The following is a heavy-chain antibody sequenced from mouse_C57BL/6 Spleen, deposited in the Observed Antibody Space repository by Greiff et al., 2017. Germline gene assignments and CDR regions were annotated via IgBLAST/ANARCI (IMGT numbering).Heavy chain of an antibody. CDR1: GYSFTGYY. V-gene: IGHV1-42*01. CDR3: ARSGGYYRTLYYYAMDC. Sequence: VQLQQSGPELVKPGASVKISCKASGYSFTGYYMNWVKQSPEKSLEWIGEINPSTGGTTYNQKFKAKATLTVDKSSSTAYMQLKSLTSEDSAVYYCARSGGYYRTLYYYAMDCWGQGTSVPVSS. J-gene: IGHJ4*01. D-gene: IGHD2-3*01. CDR2: INPSTGGT.